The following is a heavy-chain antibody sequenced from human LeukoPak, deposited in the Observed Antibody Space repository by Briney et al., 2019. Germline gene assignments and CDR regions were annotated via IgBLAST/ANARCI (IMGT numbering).Heavy chain of an antibody. CDR2: INQDGSEK. CDR1: GFTFSSYW. V-gene: IGHV3-7*01. Sequence: GGSLRLSCAASGFTFSSYWMSWVRQAPGKGLEWVANINQDGSEKYYVDSVKGRFTISRDNAKNSLYLQMNSLRAEDTAVYYCARDYCSSTSPYYYYYYMDVWGKGTTVTVSS. D-gene: IGHD2-2*01. CDR3: ARDYCSSTSPYYYYYYMDV. J-gene: IGHJ6*03.